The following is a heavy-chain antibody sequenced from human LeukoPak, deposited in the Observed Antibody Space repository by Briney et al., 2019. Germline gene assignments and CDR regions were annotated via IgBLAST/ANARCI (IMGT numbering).Heavy chain of an antibody. V-gene: IGHV3-21*01. CDR3: ASLQVYGDFDY. CDR2: ISSSSTYM. Sequence: GGSLRLSRVASGFTFSSYTMNWVRQAPGKGLEWVSSISSSSTYMFFADSLKGRFTISRDNAKNSLYLQMHSLRAEDTAVYYCASLQVYGDFDYWGQGTLVTVSS. D-gene: IGHD4-17*01. CDR1: GFTFSSYT. J-gene: IGHJ4*02.